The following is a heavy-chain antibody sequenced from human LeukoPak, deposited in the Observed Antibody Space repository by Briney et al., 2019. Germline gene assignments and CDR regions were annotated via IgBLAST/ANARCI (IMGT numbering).Heavy chain of an antibody. J-gene: IGHJ4*02. Sequence: GGSLRLSCSASGFTFSIYTMYSVRQAPGKGLEYVSTISGSGNGGSTYYADSVKGRFTISRDNSKSTVYLQMSSLRTEDTAVYYCVKDFGRVLGTPDYWGQGTLVTVSS. CDR3: VKDFGRVLGTPDY. CDR2: ISGSGNGGST. D-gene: IGHD3-16*01. CDR1: GFTFSIYT. V-gene: IGHV3-64D*06.